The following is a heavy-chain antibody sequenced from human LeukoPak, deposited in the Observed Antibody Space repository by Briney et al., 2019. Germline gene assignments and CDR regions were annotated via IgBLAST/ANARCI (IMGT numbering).Heavy chain of an antibody. CDR3: AKSMVSLYGMDV. V-gene: IGHV3-30*02. J-gene: IGHJ6*02. Sequence: GGPLRLSCAASGFTFSSYGMHWVRQAPGKGLEGVAFIRYDGSNKYYADSVKGRFTISRDNSKNTLYLQMNTLRAEDTAVYYCAKSMVSLYGMDVWGQGTTVTVSS. D-gene: IGHD5-18*01. CDR1: GFTFSSYG. CDR2: IRYDGSNK.